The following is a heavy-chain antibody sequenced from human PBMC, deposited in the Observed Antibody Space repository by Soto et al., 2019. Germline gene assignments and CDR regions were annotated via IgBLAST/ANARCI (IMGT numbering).Heavy chain of an antibody. CDR3: ARKVVGSTSRPDYWYFDL. CDR1: GFTFINYA. V-gene: IGHV3-23*01. CDR2: ISGGGDAT. Sequence: EVQLLESGGDSVQSGGSVRLSCAGSGFTFINYAMNWVRQAPGKGLEWVSTISGGGDATFFADSVRGRFTFSRDNSKNTVTLQMNSLGVDDTALYYCARKVVGSTSRPDYWYFDLWGRGTLVTVSS. J-gene: IGHJ2*01. D-gene: IGHD2-21*01.